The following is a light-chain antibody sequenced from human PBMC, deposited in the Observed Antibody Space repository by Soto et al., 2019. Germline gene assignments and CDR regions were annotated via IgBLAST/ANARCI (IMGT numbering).Light chain of an antibody. CDR1: SSDVGGYNY. J-gene: IGLJ2*01. CDR2: DVT. V-gene: IGLV2-11*01. Sequence: QSALTQPRSVSGSPGQSVTISCTGTSSDVGGYNYVSWYQQHPGKAPKLIIYDVTKRPAVVPDRFAGSKSGNTASLTISGLQDEDESDYHGCSYAGSYVLVFGGGTKLTVL. CDR3: CSYAGSYVLV.